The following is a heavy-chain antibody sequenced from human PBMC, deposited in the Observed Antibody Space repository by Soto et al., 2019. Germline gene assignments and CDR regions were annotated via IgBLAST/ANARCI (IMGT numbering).Heavy chain of an antibody. CDR3: ARVRVDYYDSSGYYLFDY. CDR1: GGSISGGDYY. CDR2: IYYSGST. Sequence: PSETLSLTCTVSGGSISGGDYYWSWIRQPPGKGLEWIGYIYYSGSTYYNPSLKSRVTISVDTSKNQFSLKLSSVTAADTAVYYCARVRVDYYDSSGYYLFDYWGQGTLVTVSS. D-gene: IGHD3-22*01. J-gene: IGHJ4*02. V-gene: IGHV4-30-4*01.